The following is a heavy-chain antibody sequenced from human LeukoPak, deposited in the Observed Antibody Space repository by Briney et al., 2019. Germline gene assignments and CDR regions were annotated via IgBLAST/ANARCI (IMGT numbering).Heavy chain of an antibody. CDR1: GFTFSSYD. J-gene: IGHJ4*02. V-gene: IGHV3-48*03. Sequence: GGSVRLSCAASGFTFSSYDMNWVRQAPGTGLEWVSYISSSGSTIFYADSVKGRFTISRDNAQNSLYLQMNGLRAEDTAVFYCARVTLGREDYWGQGTLVTVSS. CDR2: ISSSGSTI. CDR3: ARVTLGREDY.